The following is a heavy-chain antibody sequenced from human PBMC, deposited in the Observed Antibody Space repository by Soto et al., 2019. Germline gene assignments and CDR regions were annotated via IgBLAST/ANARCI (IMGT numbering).Heavy chain of an antibody. V-gene: IGHV3-53*01. J-gene: IGHJ4*02. Sequence: GSLRLSCAVSGFTVSSNYMSWVRQAPGKGLEWVSVIYVGSGGTYYADSVKGRFTISRDNSKNTLYLQMNSLRAEDTAVYYCASSDSYYFDYWGQGTLVTVSS. CDR2: IYVGSGGT. D-gene: IGHD2-21*02. CDR1: GFTVSSNY. CDR3: ASSDSYYFDY.